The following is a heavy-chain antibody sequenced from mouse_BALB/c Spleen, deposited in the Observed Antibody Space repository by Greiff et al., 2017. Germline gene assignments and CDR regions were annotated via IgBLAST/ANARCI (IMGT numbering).Heavy chain of an antibody. V-gene: IGHV5-6-5*01. J-gene: IGHJ3*01. D-gene: IGHD1-1*01. Sequence: EVQGVESGGGLVKPGGSLKLSCAASGFTFSSYAMSWVRQTPEKRLEWVASISSGGSTYYPDSVKGRFTISRDNARNILYLQMSSLRSEDTAMYYCARAYGSTWFAYWGQGTLVTVSA. CDR1: GFTFSSYA. CDR3: ARAYGSTWFAY. CDR2: ISSGGST.